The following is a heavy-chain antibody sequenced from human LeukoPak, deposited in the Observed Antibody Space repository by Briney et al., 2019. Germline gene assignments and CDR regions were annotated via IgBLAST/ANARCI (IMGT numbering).Heavy chain of an antibody. Sequence: ASVKVSCKASGYIFTGYYLHWVRQAPGQGLEWMGRINPNGGGTDYAQKFQGRVTMTRDTSISTAYMELSRLISDDTAVYYCARVDSGHDYGPSWGQGTMVTVSS. D-gene: IGHD5-12*01. V-gene: IGHV1-2*06. CDR1: GYIFTGYY. J-gene: IGHJ3*01. CDR3: ARVDSGHDYGPS. CDR2: INPNGGGT.